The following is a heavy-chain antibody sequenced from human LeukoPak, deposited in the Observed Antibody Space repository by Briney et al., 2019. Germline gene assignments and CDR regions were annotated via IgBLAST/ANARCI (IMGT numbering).Heavy chain of an antibody. CDR2: ISSSGSTI. CDR3: AKDCPTKVTSFFYYYYKDA. CDR1: GFTFSSYE. J-gene: IGHJ6*03. D-gene: IGHD4-17*01. V-gene: IGHV3-48*03. Sequence: GGSLRLSCAASGFTFSSYEMNWVRQAPGKGLEWVSYISSSGSTIYYADSVKGRFTISRDNAKNSLYLQMNSLRAEDTAVYYCAKDCPTKVTSFFYYYYKDAWGKGTTVTVSS.